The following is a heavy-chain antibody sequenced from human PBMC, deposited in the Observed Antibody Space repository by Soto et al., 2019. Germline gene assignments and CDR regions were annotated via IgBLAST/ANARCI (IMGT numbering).Heavy chain of an antibody. CDR1: GGSISSYY. Sequence: SETLSLTCTVSGGSISSYYWSWIRQSPGKGPEWIGYINHSGTTNYSPSLKSRVTMSVDTPKNQFSLKLSSVTAADTAVYYCARDLYGSGRNWFDPWGQGTLVTVSS. J-gene: IGHJ5*02. D-gene: IGHD3-10*01. CDR2: INHSGTT. CDR3: ARDLYGSGRNWFDP. V-gene: IGHV4-59*01.